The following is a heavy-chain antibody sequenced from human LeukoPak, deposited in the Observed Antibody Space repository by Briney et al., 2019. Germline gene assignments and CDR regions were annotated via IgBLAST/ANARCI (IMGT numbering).Heavy chain of an antibody. D-gene: IGHD3-22*01. CDR1: GYSISSGYY. CDR3: ARVTKYYYDSSGYFVGNWFDP. J-gene: IGHJ5*02. Sequence: SETLSLTCTVSGYSISSGYYWGWIRQPPGKGLEWIGSIYQSGSTYYNPSLKSRVTISVDTSKNQFSLKLSSVTAADTAVYYCARVTKYYYDSSGYFVGNWFDPWGQGTLVTVSS. CDR2: IYQSGST. V-gene: IGHV4-38-2*02.